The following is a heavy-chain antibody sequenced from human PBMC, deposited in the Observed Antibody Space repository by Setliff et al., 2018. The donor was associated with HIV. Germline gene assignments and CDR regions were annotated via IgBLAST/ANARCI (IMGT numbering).Heavy chain of an antibody. CDR2: IYYSGST. V-gene: IGHV4-39*07. CDR3: ARYDGYKVSFDN. D-gene: IGHD5-18*01. J-gene: IGHJ4*02. Sequence: SETLSLTCTVSGGSISSSSYYWGWIRQPPGKGLEWIGSIYYSGSTYYNPSLKSRVTISVDTSKNQLSLKLSSVTAADTAMYYCARYDGYKVSFDNWGPGTLVTVSS. CDR1: GGSISSSSYY.